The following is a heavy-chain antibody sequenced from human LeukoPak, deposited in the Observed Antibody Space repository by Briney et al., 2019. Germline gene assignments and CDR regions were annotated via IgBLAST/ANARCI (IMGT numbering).Heavy chain of an antibody. J-gene: IGHJ5*02. CDR3: ARRRYYDSSGYRT. CDR2: INHSGST. V-gene: IGHV4-34*01. D-gene: IGHD3-22*01. CDR1: GGSFSGYY. Sequence: SETVSLTCAVYGGSFSGYYWSWIRQPPGKGLEWIGEINHSGSTNYNPSLKSRVTISVDTSKNQFSLKLSSVTAADTAVYYCARRRYYDSSGYRTWGQGTLVTVSS.